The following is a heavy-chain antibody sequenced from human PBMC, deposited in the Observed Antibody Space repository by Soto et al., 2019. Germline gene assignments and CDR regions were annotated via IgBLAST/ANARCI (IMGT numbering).Heavy chain of an antibody. CDR1: GYSISSGYY. CDR3: ARDSTRGSSGSSNWFDP. V-gene: IGHV4-38-2*02. D-gene: IGHD6-19*01. J-gene: IGHJ5*02. CDR2: IYHSGST. Sequence: WETLSLTCAVSGYSISSGYYWGWIRQPPGKGLEWIGSIYHSGSTYYSPSLKSRVTISVDTSKNQFSLKLSSVTAADTAVYYCARDSTRGSSGSSNWFDPWGQGTLVTVSS.